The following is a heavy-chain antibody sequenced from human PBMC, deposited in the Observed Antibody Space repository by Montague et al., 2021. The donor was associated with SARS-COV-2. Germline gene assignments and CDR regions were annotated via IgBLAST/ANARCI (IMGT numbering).Heavy chain of an antibody. V-gene: IGHV4-34*12. J-gene: IGHJ5*02. Sequence: SETLSLTCAVYGASFSGYHWTWIRLSPGRGLERIGVVIHSGKTSYDSYPQRRLTMSVDTYKKQFSLRLSSVTAADTAVYFCANGSHIYETRGLRTGCFDPWGQGTLVTVSS. D-gene: IGHD7-27*01. CDR2: VIHSGKT. CDR1: GASFSGYH. CDR3: ANGSHIYETRGLRTGCFDP.